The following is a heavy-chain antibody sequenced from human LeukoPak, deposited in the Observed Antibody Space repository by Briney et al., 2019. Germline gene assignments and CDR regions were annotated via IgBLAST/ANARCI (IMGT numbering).Heavy chain of an antibody. V-gene: IGHV1-18*01. CDR1: GYTFTSYG. Sequence: ASVKVSSKASGYTFTSYGISWVRQAPGQGLEWMGWISAYNGNTNYAQKLQGRVTMTTDTSTSTAYMELRSLRSDDTAVYYCARETEDIDFWSGYYLWGQGTLVTVSS. CDR2: ISAYNGNT. CDR3: ARETEDIDFWSGYYL. D-gene: IGHD3-3*01. J-gene: IGHJ4*02.